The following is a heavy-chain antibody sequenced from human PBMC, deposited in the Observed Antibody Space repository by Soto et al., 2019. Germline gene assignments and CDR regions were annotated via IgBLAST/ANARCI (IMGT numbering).Heavy chain of an antibody. D-gene: IGHD4-17*01. V-gene: IGHV4-39*01. CDR3: ASHPSITTVTINY. CDR1: GGSISSSSYY. J-gene: IGHJ4*02. Sequence: QLQLQESGPGLVKPSETLSLTCTVSGGSISSSSYYWGWIRQAPGKGLEWIGSIYYSASTYYNPSLKSRVTISVATSNTTFSLKPSSVTAADTAVYYFASHPSITTVTINYWGQGTLVTVSS. CDR2: IYYSAST.